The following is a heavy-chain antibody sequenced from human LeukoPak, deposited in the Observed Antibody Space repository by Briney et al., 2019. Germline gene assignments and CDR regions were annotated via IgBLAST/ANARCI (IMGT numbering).Heavy chain of an antibody. CDR3: ARVVIGGTLLAGFDY. D-gene: IGHD2/OR15-2a*01. J-gene: IGHJ4*02. CDR2: IIPIFGTA. CDR1: GGTFSSYA. Sequence: GASVKVSCKASGGTFSSYAISWVRQAPGQGLEWMGGIIPIFGTANYAQKFQGRVTITADKSTSTAYMELSSLRSEDTAVYYCARVVIGGTLLAGFDYWGQGTLVTVSS. V-gene: IGHV1-69*06.